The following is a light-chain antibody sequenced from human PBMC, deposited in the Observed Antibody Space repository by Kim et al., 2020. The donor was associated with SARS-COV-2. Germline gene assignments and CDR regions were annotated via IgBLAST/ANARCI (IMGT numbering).Light chain of an antibody. Sequence: VSPGQTASITCSGDKLGDKYTCWYQQKPGQSPVVVIYQDNKRPSGIPERFSGSNSGNTATLTISGTQTMDEADYYCQTYDSTTPYVFGTGTKVTVL. V-gene: IGLV3-1*01. CDR3: QTYDSTTPYV. J-gene: IGLJ1*01. CDR2: QDN. CDR1: KLGDKY.